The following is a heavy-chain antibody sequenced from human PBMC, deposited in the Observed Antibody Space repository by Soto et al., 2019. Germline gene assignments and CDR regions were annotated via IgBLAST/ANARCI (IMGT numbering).Heavy chain of an antibody. J-gene: IGHJ4*02. CDR3: TTDFHIVVVTAIDY. CDR2: IKSKTDGGTT. CDR1: GFTFSNAW. V-gene: IGHV3-15*01. D-gene: IGHD2-21*02. Sequence: GGSLRLSCAASGFTFSNAWMSWVRQAPGKGLEWVGRIKSKTDGGTTDYAAPVKGRFTISRDDSKNTLYLQMNSLKTEDTAVYYCTTDFHIVVVTAIDYWGQGTLVTVSS.